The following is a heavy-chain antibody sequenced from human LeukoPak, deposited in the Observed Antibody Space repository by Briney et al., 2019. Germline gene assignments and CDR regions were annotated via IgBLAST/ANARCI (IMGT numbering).Heavy chain of an antibody. CDR1: GGSFSGYY. D-gene: IGHD3-3*01. CDR2: INHSGST. J-gene: IGHJ4*02. V-gene: IGHV4-34*01. CDR3: ARGGVGLRFFYFSSGLNTFDY. Sequence: SETLSLTCAVYGGSFSGYYWSWIRQPPGKGLEWTGEINHSGSTNYNPSLKSRVTISVDTSKNQFSLKLSSVTAADTAVYYCARGGVGLRFFYFSSGLNTFDYWGQGTLVTVSS.